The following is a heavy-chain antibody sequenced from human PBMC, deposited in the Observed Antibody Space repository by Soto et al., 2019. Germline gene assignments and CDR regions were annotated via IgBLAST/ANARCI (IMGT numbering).Heavy chain of an antibody. Sequence: SETLSLTCTVSGGSISSSSYYWGWIRQPPGKGLEWIGSIYYSGSTYYNPSLKSRVTISVDTSKNQFSLKLSSVTAADTAVYYCVLRAVPAAMGRDYWGQGTLVTVSS. V-gene: IGHV4-39*01. D-gene: IGHD2-2*01. CDR2: IYYSGST. CDR3: VLRAVPAAMGRDY. J-gene: IGHJ4*02. CDR1: GGSISSSSYY.